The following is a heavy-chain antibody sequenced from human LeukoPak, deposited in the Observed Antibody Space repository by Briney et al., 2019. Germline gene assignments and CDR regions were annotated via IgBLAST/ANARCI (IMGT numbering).Heavy chain of an antibody. J-gene: IGHJ4*02. D-gene: IGHD6-13*01. Sequence: PGGSLRLSCAASGFTFSTYWMSWVRQAPGKGLEWVANIKQDGSENYYVDSVKGRFSISRGYAKNSLYLQMNSLRGEDTAMYYCARDSAGNDYWGQGSLVTVSS. CDR3: ARDSAGNDY. CDR2: IKQDGSEN. CDR1: GFTFSTYW. V-gene: IGHV3-7*01.